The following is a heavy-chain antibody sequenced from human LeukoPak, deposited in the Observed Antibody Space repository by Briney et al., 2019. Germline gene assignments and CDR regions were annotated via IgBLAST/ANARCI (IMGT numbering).Heavy chain of an antibody. CDR1: GGSISSSSYY. D-gene: IGHD6-13*01. CDR3: ARHVEQQQWFDH. J-gene: IGHJ5*02. CDR2: IYYSGST. Sequence: SETLSLTCTVSGGSISSSSYYWGWIRQPPGKGLEWIGSIYYSGSTYYNPSLKSRVTISVDTSKNQFSLKLSSVTAADTAVYYCARHVEQQQWFDHWGQGTLVTVSS. V-gene: IGHV4-39*01.